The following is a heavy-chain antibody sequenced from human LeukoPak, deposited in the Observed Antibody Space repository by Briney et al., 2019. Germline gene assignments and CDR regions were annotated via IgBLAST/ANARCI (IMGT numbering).Heavy chain of an antibody. D-gene: IGHD2-15*01. CDR1: GYSFTSYW. CDR3: ARHGQGYCSGGSCKNWFDP. V-gene: IGHV5-10-1*01. Sequence: GESLKISCKGSGYSFTSYWISWVRQMPGKGLEWMGRIDPSDSYTNYSPSFQGHVTISADKSISTAYLQWSSLKASDTAMYYCARHGQGYCSGGSCKNWFDPWGQGTLATVSS. CDR2: IDPSDSYT. J-gene: IGHJ5*02.